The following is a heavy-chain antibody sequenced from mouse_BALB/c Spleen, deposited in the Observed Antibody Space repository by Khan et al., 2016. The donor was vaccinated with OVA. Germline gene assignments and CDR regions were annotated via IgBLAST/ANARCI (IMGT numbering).Heavy chain of an antibody. V-gene: IGHV3-2*02. CDR1: GYSFTSDYA. CDR3: ARKNYYGYAMDY. D-gene: IGHD1-1*01. J-gene: IGHJ4*01. CDR2: LSYGGST. Sequence: QLEESGPGLVKPSQSLSLTCTVTGYSFTSDYAWDWIRQFPGHKLEWMGYLSYGGSTSYNPSLKSRFSISRDTSKNQCFLQLNSVTTEDTATYYGARKNYYGYAMDYWGQGTSVTVSS.